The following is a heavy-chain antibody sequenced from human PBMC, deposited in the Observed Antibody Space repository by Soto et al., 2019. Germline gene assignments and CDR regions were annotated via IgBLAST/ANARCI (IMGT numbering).Heavy chain of an antibody. V-gene: IGHV3-23*01. D-gene: IGHD3-10*01. CDR2: ISGSGYST. CDR1: GFTFSTYG. J-gene: IGHJ4*02. Sequence: PGGSLRLSCAASGFTFSTYGMSWVRQAPGKGLEWVSAISGSGYSTYYADSVKGRFTISRHNSKNTLYLQMNSLRAEDTAVYYCASSYGSGSYYNPEYDYWGQGTLVTVSS. CDR3: ASSYGSGSYYNPEYDY.